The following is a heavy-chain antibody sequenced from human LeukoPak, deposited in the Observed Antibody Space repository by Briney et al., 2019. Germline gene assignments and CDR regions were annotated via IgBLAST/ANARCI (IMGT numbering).Heavy chain of an antibody. D-gene: IGHD2-2*01. CDR1: GFTFRSYG. CDR3: AKVMFTRYYFDY. V-gene: IGHV3-23*01. Sequence: QAGGSLRLSCAASGFTFRSYGMSWVRQAPGKGLEWVSAISVSGDSTYYADSVKGRFTISRDNSKNTLYLQMNSLRAEDTAVYYCAKVMFTRYYFDYWGQGTLVTVSS. J-gene: IGHJ4*02. CDR2: ISVSGDST.